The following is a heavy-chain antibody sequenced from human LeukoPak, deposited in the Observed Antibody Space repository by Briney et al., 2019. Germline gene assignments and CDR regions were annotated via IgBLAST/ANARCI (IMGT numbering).Heavy chain of an antibody. V-gene: IGHV3-30-3*01. J-gene: IGHJ4*02. CDR1: GFSFAISA. CDR3: ARSPQDGYNYGDY. Sequence: PGGSLRLSCAASGFSFAISAMHWVRQAPGKGLEWVAVISYDGNAKYYADSVKGRFTISRDNSKNTLYLQMNSLRPEDTAVYYCARSPQDGYNYGDYWGQGTLVTVSS. CDR2: ISYDGNAK. D-gene: IGHD5-24*01.